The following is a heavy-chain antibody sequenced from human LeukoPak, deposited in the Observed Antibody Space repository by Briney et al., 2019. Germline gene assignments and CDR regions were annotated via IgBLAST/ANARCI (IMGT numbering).Heavy chain of an antibody. CDR2: IKQDGSEK. D-gene: IGHD2-2*01. CDR1: GFTFSSYW. J-gene: IGHJ6*03. V-gene: IGHV3-7*01. Sequence: GGSLGLSCAASGFTFSSYWMSWIRQAPGKGLEWVANIKQDGSEKSYVDSVKGRFTISRDNAKNSLYLQMNCLRAEDTAVYYCARVSSSDFYYYMDVWGKGTTVTVSS. CDR3: ARVSSSDFYYYMDV.